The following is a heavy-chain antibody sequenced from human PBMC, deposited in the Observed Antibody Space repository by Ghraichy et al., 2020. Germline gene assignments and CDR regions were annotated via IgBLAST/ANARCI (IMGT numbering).Heavy chain of an antibody. Sequence: SLRLSCVASGFSFFSNSMHWVRQAPGKGLEWVAVIVSDGSYYHAESVKGRFTISRDTSENTVYLQMNSLRPDDTAVYYCAKEPWGGGVEGDAFDIWGQGTMVTVSA. V-gene: IGHV3-30*04. J-gene: IGHJ3*02. CDR1: GFSFFSNS. CDR2: IVSDGSY. CDR3: AKEPWGGGVEGDAFDI. D-gene: IGHD3-16*01.